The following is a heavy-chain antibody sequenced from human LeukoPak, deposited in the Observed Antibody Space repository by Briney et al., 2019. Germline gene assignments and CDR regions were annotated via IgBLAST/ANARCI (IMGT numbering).Heavy chain of an antibody. CDR3: ARDSSLLGSGWRSLDY. CDR1: GLTFSSYW. CDR2: IYSGGST. V-gene: IGHV3-66*01. D-gene: IGHD6-19*01. Sequence: GGSLRLTCAASGLTFSSYWMRWVRQAPEKGLEWVSVIYSGGSTYYADSVKGRFTISRDNSKNTLYLQMKSLRAEDTAVYYCARDSSLLGSGWRSLDYWGRGTLVTVSS. J-gene: IGHJ4*02.